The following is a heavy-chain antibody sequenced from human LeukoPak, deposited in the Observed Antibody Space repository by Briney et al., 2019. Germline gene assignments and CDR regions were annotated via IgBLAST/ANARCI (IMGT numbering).Heavy chain of an antibody. V-gene: IGHV3-21*01. CDR2: ISSSSTYI. CDR1: GFTFSSYS. J-gene: IGHJ4*02. D-gene: IGHD6-13*01. Sequence: GGSLRLSCAASGFTFSSYSMNWVRQAPGKGLEWVSSISSSSTYIYYADSVRGRFTISRDNAKNSLYLQMNSLRAEDTAVYYCARGGGSSSWNAFDYWGQGTLVTVSS. CDR3: ARGGGSSSWNAFDY.